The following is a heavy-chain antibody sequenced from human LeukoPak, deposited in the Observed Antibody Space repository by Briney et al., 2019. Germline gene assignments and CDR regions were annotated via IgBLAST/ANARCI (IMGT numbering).Heavy chain of an antibody. CDR3: ATDPGFDYGDYGWFDY. D-gene: IGHD4-17*01. CDR1: GGSISSNSYY. J-gene: IGHJ4*02. V-gene: IGHV4-39*07. CDR2: IYYSGST. Sequence: SETLSLTCAVSGGSISSNSYYWGWIRQPPGKGLEWIGSIYYSGSTYYNPPLKSRVTISVDKSKNQFSLNLSSVTAADTAVYYCATDPGFDYGDYGWFDYWGQGTLVTVSS.